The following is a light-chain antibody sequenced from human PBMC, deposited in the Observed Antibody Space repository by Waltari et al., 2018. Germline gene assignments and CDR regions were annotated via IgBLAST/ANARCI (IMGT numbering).Light chain of an antibody. V-gene: IGLV3-25*03. Sequence: SYELTQPPSVSVSPGQTARIPCSVKELPQQYAYWYQPKPGQAPVMGLYTDSERPSGIPERFSGSSSGTTVTLTISGVQAEDEADYYCQSADSSGTWVVFGGGTKLTVL. CDR2: TDS. J-gene: IGLJ2*01. CDR1: ELPQQY. CDR3: QSADSSGTWVV.